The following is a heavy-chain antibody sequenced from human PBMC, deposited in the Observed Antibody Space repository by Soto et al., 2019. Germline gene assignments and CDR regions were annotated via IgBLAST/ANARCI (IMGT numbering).Heavy chain of an antibody. V-gene: IGHV1-18*01. CDR1: GYSFSNYG. J-gene: IGHJ4*02. D-gene: IGHD1-26*01. CDR3: GRERQWEPVPY. CDR2: ISGYNSNT. Sequence: VQLVQSGGEVKQPGASVKVSCRASGYSFSNYGITRVRQAPGQGLEWMGWISGYNSNTNYAQKFEGRVRMTKDTTRSTAYLEVRSLRFDDTAVYYCGRERQWEPVPYWGQGTLVTVSS.